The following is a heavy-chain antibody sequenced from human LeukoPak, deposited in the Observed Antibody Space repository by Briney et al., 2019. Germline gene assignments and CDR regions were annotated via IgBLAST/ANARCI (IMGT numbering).Heavy chain of an antibody. CDR2: ISDSGNT. CDR1: GFTVSSND. Sequence: QPGGSLRLSCAASGFTVSSNDMSWVRQAPGKGLEWVSAISDSGNTYHADSVKGRFTISRDSSKNTLFLQMNRLRPEDAAVYYCAKAPVTTCRGAYCYPFHYWGQGTLVTVSS. CDR3: AKAPVTTCRGAYCYPFHY. D-gene: IGHD2-21*01. V-gene: IGHV3-53*01. J-gene: IGHJ4*02.